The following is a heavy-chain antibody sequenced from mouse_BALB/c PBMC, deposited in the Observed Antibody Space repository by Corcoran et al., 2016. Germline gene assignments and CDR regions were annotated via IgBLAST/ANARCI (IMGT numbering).Heavy chain of an antibody. Sequence: EVQLQQSGAELVKPGASVKLSCTASGFNIKDTYMHWVKQRPEQGLEWIGRIDPANGNTKYDPKFQGKATITADTSSNTAYLQLSSLTSEDTAVYYCARYCYGSSYAMDYWGQGTSVTVSS. V-gene: IGHV14-3*02. D-gene: IGHD1-1*01. CDR1: GFNIKDTY. J-gene: IGHJ4*01. CDR2: IDPANGNT. CDR3: ARYCYGSSYAMDY.